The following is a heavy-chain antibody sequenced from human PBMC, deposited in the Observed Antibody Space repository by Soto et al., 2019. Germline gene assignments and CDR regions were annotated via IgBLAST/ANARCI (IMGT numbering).Heavy chain of an antibody. Sequence: SVKVSCKASGRTFSSYAISWVRQAPGQGLEWMGGIIPIFGTANYAQKFQGRVTITADESTSTAYMELSSLRSEDTAVYYCARESRSGYDHNWFDPWGQGTLVTVSS. D-gene: IGHD5-12*01. V-gene: IGHV1-69*13. CDR3: ARESRSGYDHNWFDP. CDR2: IIPIFGTA. J-gene: IGHJ5*02. CDR1: GRTFSSYA.